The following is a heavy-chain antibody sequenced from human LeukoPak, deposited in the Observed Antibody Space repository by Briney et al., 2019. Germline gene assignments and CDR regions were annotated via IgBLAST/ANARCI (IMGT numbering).Heavy chain of an antibody. V-gene: IGHV3-7*01. CDR3: ARVSYYPHDASDI. CDR2: IKQDGSEK. D-gene: IGHD2-8*01. J-gene: IGHJ3*02. Sequence: PGGSLRLSCAASGFTFSSYWMNWVRQAPGMGLEWVAKIKQDGSEKYYVDSVKGRFTISRDNAKNSLYLQMNSLRAEDTALYYCARVSYYPHDASDIWGQGTMVTVSS. CDR1: GFTFSSYW.